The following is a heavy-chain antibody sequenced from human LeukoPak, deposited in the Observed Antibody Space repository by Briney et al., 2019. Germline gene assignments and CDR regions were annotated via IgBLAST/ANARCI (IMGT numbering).Heavy chain of an antibody. CDR2: INPNSGGT. V-gene: IGHV1-2*02. CDR1: GYTVTGYY. CDR3: ATYSSSWYGPSECYFDL. J-gene: IGHJ2*01. D-gene: IGHD6-13*01. Sequence: APVKVSCKASGYTVTGYYMHRVRQAPGQGLECMGWINPNSGGTNYAQKFQGRVTMTRDTSISTAYMELSRLRSDDTAVYYCATYSSSWYGPSECYFDLWGRGTLVTVSS.